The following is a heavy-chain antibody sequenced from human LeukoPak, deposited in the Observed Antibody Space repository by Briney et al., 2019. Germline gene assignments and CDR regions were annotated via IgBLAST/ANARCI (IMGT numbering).Heavy chain of an antibody. D-gene: IGHD3-10*01. Sequence: PSETLSLTCTVSGGSISRNYWSWIRQTPGKGLEWIGYIHSIGTTNYNPSLESRLTISIDTSKNQFSLKLGSMTAADTAVYYCATSYYGSGTYYNWFDPWGQGTLVTVSS. CDR3: ATSYYGSGTYYNWFDP. J-gene: IGHJ5*02. V-gene: IGHV4-59*01. CDR1: GGSISRNY. CDR2: IHSIGTT.